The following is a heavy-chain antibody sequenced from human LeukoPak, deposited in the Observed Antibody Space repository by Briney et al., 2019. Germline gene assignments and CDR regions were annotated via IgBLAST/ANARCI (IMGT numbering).Heavy chain of an antibody. Sequence: GGSLRLSCAASGFTFSSYAMHWVRQAPGKGLEWVAVISYDGSNKYYADSVKGRFTISRDNSKNTLYLQMNSLRAEDTAVYYCARDTVDCSSTSCPGAEKYYYYYYVDVWGKGTTVTVSS. CDR3: ARDTVDCSSTSCPGAEKYYYYYYVDV. CDR2: ISYDGSNK. J-gene: IGHJ6*03. V-gene: IGHV3-30*01. D-gene: IGHD2-2*01. CDR1: GFTFSSYA.